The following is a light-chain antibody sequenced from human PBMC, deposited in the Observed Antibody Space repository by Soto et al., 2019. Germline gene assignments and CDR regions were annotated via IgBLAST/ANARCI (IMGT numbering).Light chain of an antibody. V-gene: IGLV2-23*01. CDR2: EGS. Sequence: QSSLTQPASVSGSPGQSITISCTGTSSDVGSYNLVSLYQQHPGKAPKLMIYEGSKRPSGVSNRFSGTKSGNTASLTISGLQAEDEAYYYCCSYAGSSAYVVGTGTKLTVL. J-gene: IGLJ1*01. CDR3: CSYAGSSAYV. CDR1: SSDVGSYNL.